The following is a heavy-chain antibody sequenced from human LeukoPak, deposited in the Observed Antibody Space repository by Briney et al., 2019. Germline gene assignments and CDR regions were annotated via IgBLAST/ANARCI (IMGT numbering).Heavy chain of an antibody. D-gene: IGHD6-19*01. J-gene: IGHJ4*02. Sequence: GGSLRLSCAASGFTFSSYSMNWVRQAPGKGLEWVSSVSSSSSYIYYADPVKGRFTISRDNAKNSLYLQMKSLRVENTAVYYCARDWRCSSGCDFDYWGQGTLVTVSS. CDR1: GFTFSSYS. CDR2: VSSSSSYI. V-gene: IGHV3-21*01. CDR3: ARDWRCSSGCDFDY.